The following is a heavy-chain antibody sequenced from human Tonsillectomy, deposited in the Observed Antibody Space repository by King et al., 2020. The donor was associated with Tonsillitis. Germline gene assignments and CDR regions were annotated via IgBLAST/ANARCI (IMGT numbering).Heavy chain of an antibody. V-gene: IGHV6-1*01. CDR1: GDSVSTNNVA. CDR3: ARSAGEIAGTYYSFDY. J-gene: IGHJ4*02. CDR2: TYFRSKWSN. Sequence: VQLQQSGPGLVKPSQTLSLTCAISGDSVSTNNVAWNWIRQSPSRCFEWLGRTYFRSKWSNDYAMSVKSRITVSPDTSKTRFSLQLNSVTPEDTAVYFGARSAGEIAGTYYSFDYWGQGTLVTVSS. D-gene: IGHD1-26*01.